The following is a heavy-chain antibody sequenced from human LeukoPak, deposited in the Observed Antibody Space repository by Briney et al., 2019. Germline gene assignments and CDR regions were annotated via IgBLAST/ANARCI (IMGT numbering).Heavy chain of an antibody. CDR3: ARLGIRREFSAGTYY. J-gene: IGHJ4*02. CDR1: GGSISSSSYY. V-gene: IGHV4-39*01. Sequence: SETLSLTCTVSGGSISSSSYYWGWIRQPPGKGLEWIGSIYYSGSTYYNPSLKSRVTISVDTSKNQFSLKLSSVTAADTAVYYCARLGIRREFSAGTYYWGQGTLVTVSS. CDR2: IYYSGST. D-gene: IGHD6-19*01.